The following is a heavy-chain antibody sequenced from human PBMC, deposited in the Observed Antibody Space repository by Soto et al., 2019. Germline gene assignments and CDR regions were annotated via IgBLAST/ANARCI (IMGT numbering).Heavy chain of an antibody. D-gene: IGHD1-26*01. J-gene: IGHJ5*02. CDR1: GGSISGHY. CDR3: ARHSGRYNQWCFDL. CDR2: IYYSGST. V-gene: IGHV4-59*11. Sequence: SETLSLTCTVSGGSISGHYWSWIRQPPGKGLEWIGSIYYSGSTDYNPSLKSRVTISVDTSMNQFSLTLSSVTAADTAVYYCARHSGRYNQWCFDLWGQGNPVTVSS.